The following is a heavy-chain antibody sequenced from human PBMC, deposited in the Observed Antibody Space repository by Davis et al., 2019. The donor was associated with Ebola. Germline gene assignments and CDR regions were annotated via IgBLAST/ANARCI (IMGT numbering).Heavy chain of an antibody. CDR3: ARDILTGDGAFDI. CDR2: IYYSGST. Sequence: PSETLSLTCTVSGGSISSYYWSWIRQPPGKGLEWIGYIYYSGSTNYNPSLKSRVTISVDTSKNQFSLKLSSVTAADTAVYYCARDILTGDGAFDIWGQGTMVTVSS. J-gene: IGHJ3*02. CDR1: GGSISSYY. D-gene: IGHD3-9*01. V-gene: IGHV4-59*08.